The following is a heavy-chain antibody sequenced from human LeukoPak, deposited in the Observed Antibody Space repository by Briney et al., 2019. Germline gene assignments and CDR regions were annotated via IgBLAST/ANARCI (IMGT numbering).Heavy chain of an antibody. J-gene: IGHJ4*02. V-gene: IGHV3-7*02. CDR1: GFTLSSYW. CDR2: IKQDGSKK. CDR3: ANHKPERGGYSGSWYSNPLDS. Sequence: QAGGSLRLSCAASGFTLSSYWMTWVRQAPGKGLEWVANIKQDGSKKYYVDSVKGRFTISRDNAKKSLHLQMNSLRGEDTAFYYCANHKPERGGYSGSWYSNPLDSWGQGTLVTVSS. D-gene: IGHD6-13*01.